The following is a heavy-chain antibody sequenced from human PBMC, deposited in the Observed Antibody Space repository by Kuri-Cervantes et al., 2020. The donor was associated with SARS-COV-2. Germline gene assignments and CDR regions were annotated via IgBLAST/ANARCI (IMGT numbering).Heavy chain of an antibody. CDR3: ARVGPIVGASDYYYYGMDV. CDR1: GGTFSSYA. J-gene: IGHJ6*02. CDR2: IIPIFGTA. D-gene: IGHD1-26*01. V-gene: IGHV1-69*13. Sequence: SVKVSCKASGGTFSSYAISWVRQAPGQGLERMGGIIPIFGTANYAQKFQGRVTITADESTSTAYMELSSLRSEDTAVYYCARVGPIVGASDYYYYGMDVWGQGTTVTVSS.